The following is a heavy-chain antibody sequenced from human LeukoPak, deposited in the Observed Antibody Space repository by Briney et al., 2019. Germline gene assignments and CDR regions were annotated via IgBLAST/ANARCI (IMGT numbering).Heavy chain of an antibody. V-gene: IGHV4-59*01. D-gene: IGHD5-12*01. CDR2: VYYGGST. Sequence: SETLSLTCSVSGASINDFYWTWIRQPPGKGLEWIGYVYYGGSTNYNPSLKSRVSMSVDTSKNQFSLTLTSVTVADTAFYYCARGGIRGYSAFDNLDFWGLGTHVTVSS. CDR1: GASINDFY. J-gene: IGHJ4*02. CDR3: ARGGIRGYSAFDNLDF.